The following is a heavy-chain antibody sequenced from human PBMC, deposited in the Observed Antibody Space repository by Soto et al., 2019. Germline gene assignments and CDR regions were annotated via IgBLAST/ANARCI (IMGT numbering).Heavy chain of an antibody. Sequence: PGGSLRLSCAASGFTFSSYAMHWVRQAPGKGLEWVAVISYDGSNKYYADSVKGRFTISRDNSKNTLYLQMNSLRAEDTAVYYCARERVVVVVAANKSTKSCYFDDWGQGSLVIVSS. CDR1: GFTFSSYA. J-gene: IGHJ4*02. D-gene: IGHD2-15*01. CDR2: ISYDGSNK. V-gene: IGHV3-30-3*01. CDR3: ARERVVVVVAANKSTKSCYFDD.